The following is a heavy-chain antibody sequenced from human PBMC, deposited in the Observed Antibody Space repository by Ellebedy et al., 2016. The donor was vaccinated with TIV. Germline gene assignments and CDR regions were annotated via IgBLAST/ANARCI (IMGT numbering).Heavy chain of an antibody. V-gene: IGHV1-69*04. CDR1: GGTFSSYA. D-gene: IGHD6-13*01. CDR3: ARTYSSSWYVGYY. CDR2: IIPILGIA. Sequence: AASVKVSCKASGGTFSSYAISWVRQAPGQGLEWMGRIIPILGIANYAQKFQGRVTITADKSTSTAYMELSSLRSDDTAVYYCARTYSSSWYVGYYWGQGTLVTVSS. J-gene: IGHJ4*02.